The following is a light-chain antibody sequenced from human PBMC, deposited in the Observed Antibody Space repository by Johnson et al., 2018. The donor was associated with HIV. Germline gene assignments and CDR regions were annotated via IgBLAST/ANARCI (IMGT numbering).Light chain of an antibody. CDR1: SSNIGNNY. CDR3: VKWDSSLMVYV. Sequence: HSVLTQPPSVSAAPGQKVNISCSGSSSNIGNNYVSWYQQLPGTAPKVLIYDNHKRPSGIPDRVSGSKSGTSATLGITGLQTGDEADYYCVKWDSSLMVYVFGTGTKFTVL. V-gene: IGLV1-51*01. CDR2: DNH. J-gene: IGLJ1*01.